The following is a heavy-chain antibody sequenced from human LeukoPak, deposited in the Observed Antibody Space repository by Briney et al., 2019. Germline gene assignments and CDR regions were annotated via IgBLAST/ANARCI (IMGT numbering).Heavy chain of an antibody. CDR1: GFTFGTYG. CDR3: ARELVSLGTGYFDL. Sequence: PGGSLRLSCEASGFTFGTYGTAWVRQAPGKGLEWVSGITGSSTWTYYADSVRGRFTISRDNSKNTLHLQMNNLTADDTAIYYCARELVSLGTGYFDLWGRGTLVTVSS. D-gene: IGHD7-27*01. CDR2: ITGSSTWT. J-gene: IGHJ2*01. V-gene: IGHV3-23*01.